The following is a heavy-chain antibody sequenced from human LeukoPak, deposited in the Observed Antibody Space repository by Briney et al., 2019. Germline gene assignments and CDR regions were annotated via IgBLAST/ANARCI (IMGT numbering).Heavy chain of an antibody. Sequence: GGSLRLSCAASGFTVSNNYMRWVRQAPGKGLEWVSFIYRGGNIYYADSVRGRFTLSRDDSKNTLYLQMHSLRVEDTAVYYCAKDLAEMATIIDYWGQGTLVTVSS. J-gene: IGHJ4*02. CDR3: AKDLAEMATIIDY. D-gene: IGHD5-24*01. CDR1: GFTVSNNY. CDR2: IYRGGNI. V-gene: IGHV3-66*01.